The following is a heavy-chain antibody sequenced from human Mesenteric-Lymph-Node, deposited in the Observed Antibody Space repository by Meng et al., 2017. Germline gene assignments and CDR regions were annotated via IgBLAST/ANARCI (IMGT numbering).Heavy chain of an antibody. CDR3: ARSGSSGWIDY. D-gene: IGHD6-19*01. J-gene: IGHJ4*02. Sequence: VQLHEPEPRLATPTRTLPPTCAISGDSVSSNSAAWNWIRHAPSRGLEWLGSTYYRSKWYNGYAVSVKSRITINPDTSKNQFSLQLNSVTPEDTAMYYCARSGSSGWIDYWGQGTLVTVSS. CDR2: TYYRSKWYN. CDR1: GDSVSSNSAA. V-gene: IGHV6-1*01.